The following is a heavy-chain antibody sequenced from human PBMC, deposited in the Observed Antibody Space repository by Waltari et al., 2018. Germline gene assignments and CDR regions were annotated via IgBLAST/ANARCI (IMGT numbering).Heavy chain of an antibody. CDR3: ARYFMVTTYGFDY. J-gene: IGHJ4*02. CDR2: IYYRGST. Sequence: QVQMQESGPGLVKPSQTLSLPCTVSGGSISSGDYYWSWIRQPPGKGLEWIGYIYYRGSTYYNPSLKSRVTISVDTSKNQFSLKLSSVTAADTAVYYCARYFMVTTYGFDYWGQGTLVTVSS. V-gene: IGHV4-30-4*01. D-gene: IGHD4-17*01. CDR1: GGSISSGDYY.